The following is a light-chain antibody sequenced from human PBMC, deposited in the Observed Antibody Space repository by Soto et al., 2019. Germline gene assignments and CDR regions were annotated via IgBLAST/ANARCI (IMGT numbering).Light chain of an antibody. V-gene: IGKV1-5*01. CDR1: QNIDDW. Sequence: DIQMTQSPSTLSASVGDRVSITCRASQNIDDWLAWYQQKLGKAPKFLIYDDSTLTSGVPSRFSGSRSGTEFTLTISSLQPDDFATYYCQQYSSHRPFGQGTKVEFK. CDR2: DDS. J-gene: IGKJ1*01. CDR3: QQYSSHRP.